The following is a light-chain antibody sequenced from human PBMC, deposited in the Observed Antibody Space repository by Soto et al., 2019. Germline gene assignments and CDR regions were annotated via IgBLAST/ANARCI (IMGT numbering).Light chain of an antibody. CDR1: QSISNY. CDR2: AAS. Sequence: DIPMTPSPSSLSASVGDRVTITCRARQSISNYLNWYQLKPGKVPKLLIYAASTFQAGVPSRFSGRGSGTDFTLTISSLQPADSASSDCPQSYISWTSFGGGTKVEIK. V-gene: IGKV1-39*01. CDR3: PQSYISWTS. J-gene: IGKJ4*01.